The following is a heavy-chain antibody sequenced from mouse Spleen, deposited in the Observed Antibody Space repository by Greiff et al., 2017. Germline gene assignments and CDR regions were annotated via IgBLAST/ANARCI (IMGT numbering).Heavy chain of an antibody. Sequence: VQRVESGAELVRPGTSVKLSCKASGYTFTSYWMHWVKQRPGQGLEWIGVIDPSDSYTNYNQKFKGKATLTVDTSSSTAYMQLSSLTSEDSAVYYCARRDGYYPYWYFDVWGTGTTVTVSS. CDR2: IDPSDSYT. J-gene: IGHJ1*03. V-gene: IGHV1-59*01. CDR1: GYTFTSYW. CDR3: ARRDGYYPYWYFDV. D-gene: IGHD2-3*01.